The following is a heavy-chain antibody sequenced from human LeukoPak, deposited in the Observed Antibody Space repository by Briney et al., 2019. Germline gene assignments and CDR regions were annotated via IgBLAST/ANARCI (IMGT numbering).Heavy chain of an antibody. Sequence: SETLSLTCTVSGGSISSYYWSWIRQPPGKGLEWIGYIYYSGSTNYNPSLKSRVTISVDTSKNQFSLKLSSVTAADTAVYYCALRNYYDSSDDAFDIWGQGTMVTVPS. CDR3: ALRNYYDSSDDAFDI. D-gene: IGHD3-22*01. CDR1: GGSISSYY. V-gene: IGHV4-59*08. J-gene: IGHJ3*02. CDR2: IYYSGST.